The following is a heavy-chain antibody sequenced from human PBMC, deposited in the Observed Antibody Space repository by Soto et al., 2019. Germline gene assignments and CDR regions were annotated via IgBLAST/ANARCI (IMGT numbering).Heavy chain of an antibody. Sequence: QVQLVQSGAEVKKPGASVKVSCKASGYTFTSYGISWVRQAPGQGLEWMGWISAYNGNTNYAQKLQGRVTMTTDTATSTGYMELSSVRSDDTAVYYCERGLHYVYCSGGSCAEYYFDYWGQGTLVTVSS. V-gene: IGHV1-18*01. CDR3: ERGLHYVYCSGGSCAEYYFDY. CDR1: GYTFTSYG. J-gene: IGHJ4*02. D-gene: IGHD2-15*01. CDR2: ISAYNGNT.